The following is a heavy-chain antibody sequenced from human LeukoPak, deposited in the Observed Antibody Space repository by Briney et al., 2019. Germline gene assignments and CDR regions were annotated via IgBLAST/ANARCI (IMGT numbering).Heavy chain of an antibody. CDR1: GFTFSSYS. D-gene: IGHD3-3*01. Sequence: GGSLRLSCAASGFTFSSYSMNWVRQAPGKGLEWVSYISSSSSTIYYADSVKGRFTISRDNAKNPLYLQMNSLRAEDTAVYYCARGRGRFLEWLSDAFDIWGQGTMVTVSS. CDR2: ISSSSSTI. V-gene: IGHV3-48*01. CDR3: ARGRGRFLEWLSDAFDI. J-gene: IGHJ3*02.